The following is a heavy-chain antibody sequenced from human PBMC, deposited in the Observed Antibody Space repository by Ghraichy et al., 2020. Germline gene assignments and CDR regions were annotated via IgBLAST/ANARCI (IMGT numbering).Heavy chain of an antibody. J-gene: IGHJ3*02. CDR1: GFTFSNFW. D-gene: IGHD6-19*01. CDR2: IKEDGSDK. Sequence: GESLNISCAASGFTFSNFWMDWVRQAPGRGVEWVANIKEDGSDKYYVDSVRGRFTISRDNAKNSLYLQMNSLRAEDTAVYYCASRRVVAGRYHAFDIWGQGTMVTVSS. V-gene: IGHV3-7*03. CDR3: ASRRVVAGRYHAFDI.